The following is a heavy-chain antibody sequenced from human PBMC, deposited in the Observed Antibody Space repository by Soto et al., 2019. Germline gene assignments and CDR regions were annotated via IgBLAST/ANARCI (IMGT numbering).Heavy chain of an antibody. D-gene: IGHD5-18*01. Sequence: SETLSLTCSVSGVSISSYFWSWIRQPPGKGLEWIGYMYDTGNTNSNTCLNSRVSISIDTSRNHFSLKVNSVTAGDTAVYYCARVPPGYSYGLDYWGQGTLVTVSS. CDR1: GVSISSYF. J-gene: IGHJ4*02. CDR2: MYDTGNT. V-gene: IGHV4-59*12. CDR3: ARVPPGYSYGLDY.